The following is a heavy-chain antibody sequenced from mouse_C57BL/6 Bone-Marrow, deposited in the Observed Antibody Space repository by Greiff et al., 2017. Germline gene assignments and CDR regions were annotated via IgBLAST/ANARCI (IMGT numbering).Heavy chain of an antibody. Sequence: VQLQQSGPELVKPGASVKISCKASGYAFSSSWMNWVKQRPGKGLEWIGRIYPGDGDTNYNGKFKGKATLTADKSSSTAYMQLSSLTSEDSAVYFCAKKNYDYDVDYWGQGTTLTVSS. CDR3: AKKNYDYDVDY. CDR1: GYAFSSSW. V-gene: IGHV1-82*01. D-gene: IGHD2-4*01. J-gene: IGHJ2*01. CDR2: IYPGDGDT.